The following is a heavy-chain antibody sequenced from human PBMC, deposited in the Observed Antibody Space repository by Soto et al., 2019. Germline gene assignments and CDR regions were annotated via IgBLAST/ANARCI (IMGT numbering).Heavy chain of an antibody. CDR3: ARDKITGLFDY. J-gene: IGHJ4*02. CDR2: INHSGST. V-gene: IGHV4-34*01. D-gene: IGHD2-8*02. Sequence: QVQLQQWGAGLLKPSETLSLTCAVYGGSFSGYYWTWIRQPPGTGLEWIGEINHSGSTNYNPSLKSRVTISVDTSKNQFSLKLTSVTAAKKDVYYCARDKITGLFDYWGQGTLVTVSS. CDR1: GGSFSGYY.